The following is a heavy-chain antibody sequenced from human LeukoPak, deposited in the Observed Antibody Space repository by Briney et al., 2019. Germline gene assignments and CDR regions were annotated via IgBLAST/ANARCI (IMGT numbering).Heavy chain of an antibody. CDR3: AKCSERGSINWFDP. J-gene: IGHJ5*02. CDR2: ISGSGGST. D-gene: IGHD5-12*01. Sequence: GGSLRLSCAASGFTFSSYAMSWVRQAPGKGLEWVSAISGSGGSTYYADSVKGRFTISRDNSKNTLYLQMNNLRAEDTAIYYCAKCSERGSINWFDPWGQGTLVTVSS. CDR1: GFTFSSYA. V-gene: IGHV3-23*01.